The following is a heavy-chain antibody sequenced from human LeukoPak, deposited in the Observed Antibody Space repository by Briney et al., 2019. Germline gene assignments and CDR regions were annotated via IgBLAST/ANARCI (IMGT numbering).Heavy chain of an antibody. D-gene: IGHD3-22*01. V-gene: IGHV3-20*04. CDR1: GFSFDDYG. J-gene: IGHJ4*02. CDR3: ARDLRVVITGSFDS. Sequence: GGSLRLSCAASGFSFDDYGLTRVRQPPGKGLEWVSGINWNGDSTDYADSVKGRFTISRDNAKNSLYLQMNSLRAEDTALYYCARDLRVVITGSFDSWGQGTLVTVSS. CDR2: INWNGDST.